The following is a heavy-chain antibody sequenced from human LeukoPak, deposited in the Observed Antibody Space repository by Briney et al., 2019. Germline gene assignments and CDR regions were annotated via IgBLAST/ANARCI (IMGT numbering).Heavy chain of an antibody. CDR1: GGSISSGGYY. Sequence: TLSLTCTVSGGSISSGGYYWSWIRQHPGKGLEWIGYIYYSGSTYYNPSLKSRVTISVDTSKNQFSLKLSSVTAADTAVYYCARDGFVTSDAFDIWGQGTMVTVSS. D-gene: IGHD4-17*01. CDR2: IYYSGST. V-gene: IGHV4-31*03. CDR3: ARDGFVTSDAFDI. J-gene: IGHJ3*02.